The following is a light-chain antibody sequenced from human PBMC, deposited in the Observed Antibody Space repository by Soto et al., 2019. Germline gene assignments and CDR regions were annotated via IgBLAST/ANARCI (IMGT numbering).Light chain of an antibody. CDR1: ESVNRSY. CDR2: GAS. V-gene: IGKV3-20*01. Sequence: EIVLTQSPGTLSLSPGDRATLSCRASESVNRSYLGWYQQKPGQAPRLLMYGASTRAAGVPDRFSGSGSGTESTPTLSTLEPEDYTVYYCHNYETFGQGTKVEIK. CDR3: HNYET. J-gene: IGKJ1*01.